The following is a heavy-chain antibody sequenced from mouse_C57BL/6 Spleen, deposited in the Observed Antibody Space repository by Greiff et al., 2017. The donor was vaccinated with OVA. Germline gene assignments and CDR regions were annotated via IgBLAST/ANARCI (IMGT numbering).Heavy chain of an antibody. J-gene: IGHJ2*01. V-gene: IGHV1-63*01. CDR1: GYTFTNYW. CDR2: IYPGGGYT. D-gene: IGHD2-4*01. CDR3: ARGYDYDRGYFDY. Sequence: VQGVESGAELVRPGTSVKMSCKASGYTFTNYWIGWAKQRPGHGLEWIGDIYPGGGYTNYNEKFKGKATLTADKSSSTAYMQFSSLTSEDSAIYYCARGYDYDRGYFDYWGQGTTLTVSS.